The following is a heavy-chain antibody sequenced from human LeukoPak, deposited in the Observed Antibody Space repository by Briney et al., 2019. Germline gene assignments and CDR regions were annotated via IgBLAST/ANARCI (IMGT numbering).Heavy chain of an antibody. J-gene: IGHJ4*02. CDR2: VKLDGSEK. CDR1: GFSLSNYR. CDR3: ARETRGSYVPGLDS. V-gene: IGHV3-7*01. D-gene: IGHD1-26*01. Sequence: GGSLRLSCAASGFSLSNYRISWVRQAPGKGLEWVANVKLDGSEKYYVNSVKGRFTISRDNAKNSLKLQMNSLRAEDTAVYYCARETRGSYVPGLDSWGQGTLVTVSS.